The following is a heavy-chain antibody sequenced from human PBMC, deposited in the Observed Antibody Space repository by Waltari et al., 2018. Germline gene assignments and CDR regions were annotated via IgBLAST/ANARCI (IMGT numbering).Heavy chain of an antibody. CDR3: ARNTNWNDGGLAFDI. CDR2: IYSGGST. CDR1: GFTVSSNY. J-gene: IGHJ3*02. D-gene: IGHD1-1*01. Sequence: EVQLVESGGGLIQPGGSLRLSCAASGFTVSSNYMSWVRQAPGKGLEWVSVIYSGGSTYYADSVKGRFTISRDNSKNTLYLQMNSLRAEDTAVYYCARNTNWNDGGLAFDIWGQGTMVTVSS. V-gene: IGHV3-53*01.